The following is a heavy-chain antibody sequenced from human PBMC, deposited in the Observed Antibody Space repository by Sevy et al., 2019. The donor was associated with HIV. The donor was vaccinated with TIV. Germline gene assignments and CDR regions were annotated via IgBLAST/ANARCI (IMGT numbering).Heavy chain of an antibody. V-gene: IGHV3-23*01. CDR3: AREGCSRPHDY. CDR1: GFAFYEYS. D-gene: IGHD2-8*01. J-gene: IGHJ4*02. Sequence: GGSLRLSCAASGFAFYEYSMSWIRQAPGKGLEWVATLSFGCGKINYADSVKGRFTISRDNSKNSFYLQMDNFGVEDTALYYCAREGCSRPHDYWGQGTRVTVSS. CDR2: LSFGCGKI.